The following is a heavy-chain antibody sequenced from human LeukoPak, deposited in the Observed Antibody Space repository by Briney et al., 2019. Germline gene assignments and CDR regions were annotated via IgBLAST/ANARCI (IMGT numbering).Heavy chain of an antibody. Sequence: SGGSLRLSCAASGFTVSSNYMSWVRQAPGKGLEWVSVIYSGGYTYYADSVKGRFTISRDNSKNTLYLQMNSLRAEDTAVYYCAREGRTTTTLALFDYWGQGTLVTVSS. CDR3: AREGRTTTTLALFDY. D-gene: IGHD1-1*01. CDR1: GFTVSSNY. CDR2: IYSGGYT. V-gene: IGHV3-53*05. J-gene: IGHJ4*02.